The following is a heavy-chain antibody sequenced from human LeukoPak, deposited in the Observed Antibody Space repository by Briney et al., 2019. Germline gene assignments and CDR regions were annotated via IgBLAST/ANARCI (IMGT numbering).Heavy chain of an antibody. J-gene: IGHJ4*02. CDR1: GASSSSYY. V-gene: IGHV4-34*01. CDR3: ASSGSGSYFDY. D-gene: IGHD1-26*01. CDR2: INHSGST. Sequence: PSETLSLTCTVSGASSSSYYWSWIRQPPGKGLEWIGEINHSGSTNYNPSLKSRVTISVDTSKNQFSLKLSSVTAADTAVYYCASSGSGSYFDYWGQGTLVTVSS.